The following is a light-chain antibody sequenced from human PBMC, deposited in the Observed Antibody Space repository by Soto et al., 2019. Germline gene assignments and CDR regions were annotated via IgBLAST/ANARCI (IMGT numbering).Light chain of an antibody. CDR1: SGHSSYA. CDR3: QTWGTGTVV. CDR2: VNNDGSY. Sequence: QSVLTQSPAASASLGASVKLTCTLSSGHSSYAIAWHQQQPEKGPRYLMKVNNDGSYNKGDGIPDRFSGSSSGAERYLTISSLQSEDEGDYYCQTWGTGTVVFGGGTKLTVL. J-gene: IGLJ2*01. V-gene: IGLV4-69*02.